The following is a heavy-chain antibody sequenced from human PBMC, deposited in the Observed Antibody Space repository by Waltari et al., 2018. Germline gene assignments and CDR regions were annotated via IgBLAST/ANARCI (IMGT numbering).Heavy chain of an antibody. J-gene: IGHJ6*03. CDR1: GFTFSSYA. CDR3: ARDSGGGRDYYYMDV. D-gene: IGHD2-15*01. CDR2: ISYDGSNK. Sequence: QVQLVESGGGVVQPGRSLRLSCAASGFTFSSYAMHWVRQAPGKGLEWVAGISYDGSNKYYADSVKGRFTISRDNSKNTLYLQMNSLRAEDTAVYYCARDSGGGRDYYYMDVWGKGTTVTVSS. V-gene: IGHV3-30-3*01.